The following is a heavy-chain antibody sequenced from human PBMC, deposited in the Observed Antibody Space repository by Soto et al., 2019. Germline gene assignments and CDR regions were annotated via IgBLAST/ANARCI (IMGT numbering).Heavy chain of an antibody. CDR2: ISAYNGET. CDR3: ARDRGSYMYVSD. J-gene: IGHJ4*02. CDR1: GYTFTSSG. V-gene: IGHV1-18*01. Sequence: QVQLVQSGAEVKKPGASVKVSCKASGYTFTSSGFSWVRQAPGQGLEWMAWISAYNGETHYAQKFQGRVTMTTDTSTSTSYMELRSLRSDDTAVYYCARDRGSYMYVSDWGQGTLVTVSS. D-gene: IGHD3-16*01.